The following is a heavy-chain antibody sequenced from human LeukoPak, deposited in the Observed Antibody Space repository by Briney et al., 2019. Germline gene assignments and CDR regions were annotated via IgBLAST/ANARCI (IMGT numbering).Heavy chain of an antibody. CDR2: IYYSGST. D-gene: IGHD5-24*01. J-gene: IGHJ4*02. CDR1: GGSISSSSYY. Sequence: SETLSLTCTVSGGSISSSSYYWGWIRQPPGKGLEWIGSIYYSGSTYYNPSLKSRVTISVDTSKNQFSRKLSSVTAADTAVYYCARQGGRDGYNRRWGQGTLVTVSS. CDR3: ARQGGRDGYNRR. V-gene: IGHV4-39*01.